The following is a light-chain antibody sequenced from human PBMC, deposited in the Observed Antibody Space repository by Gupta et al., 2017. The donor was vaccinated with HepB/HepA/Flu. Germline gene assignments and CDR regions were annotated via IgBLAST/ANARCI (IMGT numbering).Light chain of an antibody. CDR2: VNSDGSH. CDR3: QTWGSGIGYA. CDR1: SGHSSYA. V-gene: IGLV4-69*01. Sequence: QLVLTQSPSASASLGASVKLTCTLSSGHSSYAIAWHQQEPEKGPRYLMKVNSDGSHTKGDGIPDRFSGSSSGAERYLTISSLQPEDEADYYCQTWGSGIGYAFGTGTKVTVL. J-gene: IGLJ1*01.